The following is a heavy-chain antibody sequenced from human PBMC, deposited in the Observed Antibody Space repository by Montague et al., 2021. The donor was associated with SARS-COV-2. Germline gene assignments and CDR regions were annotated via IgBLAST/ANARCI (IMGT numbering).Heavy chain of an antibody. CDR1: GGSISGYY. CDR2: IYDTGNT. Sequence: SETLSLTCTVSGGSISGYYWSWIRQPPGKGPEWIGNIYDTGNTNYNPSLKSRVTISEDTSKNQFSLRLTSVTAADTAVYYCARGRITIFGVEDYYYGMDVWGQGTTVTVSS. D-gene: IGHD3-3*01. V-gene: IGHV4-59*01. J-gene: IGHJ6*02. CDR3: ARGRITIFGVEDYYYGMDV.